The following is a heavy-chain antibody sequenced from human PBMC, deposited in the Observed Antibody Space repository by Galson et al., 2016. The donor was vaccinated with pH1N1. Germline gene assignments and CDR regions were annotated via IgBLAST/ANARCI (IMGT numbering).Heavy chain of an antibody. Sequence: SLRLSCAASGFTFSSYWMLWVRQAPGKGLVWVSRINSDGRSTSYADSVKGRFSISRDNAKTTLYLQMNSLRAEDTAVYYCARFEYGDYVRYFVLWGRGTLVTVSS. CDR3: ARFEYGDYVRYFVL. V-gene: IGHV3-74*01. CDR1: GFTFSSYW. CDR2: INSDGRST. D-gene: IGHD4-17*01. J-gene: IGHJ2*01.